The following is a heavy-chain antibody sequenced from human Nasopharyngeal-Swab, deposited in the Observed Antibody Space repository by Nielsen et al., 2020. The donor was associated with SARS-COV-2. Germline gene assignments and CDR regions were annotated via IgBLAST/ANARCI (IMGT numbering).Heavy chain of an antibody. CDR1: GFTFSSYA. D-gene: IGHD2-15*01. CDR2: IKQDGSEK. V-gene: IGHV3-7*01. J-gene: IGHJ5*02. Sequence: GGSLRLSCAASGFTFSSYAMNWVRQAPGKGLEWVANIKQDGSEKYYVDSVKGRFTISRDNAKNSLYLQMNSLRAEDTAVYYCARDNSGGTSVGFDPWGQGTLVTVSS. CDR3: ARDNSGGTSVGFDP.